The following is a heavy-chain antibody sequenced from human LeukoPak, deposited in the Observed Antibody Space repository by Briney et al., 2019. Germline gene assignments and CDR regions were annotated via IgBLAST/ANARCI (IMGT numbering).Heavy chain of an antibody. CDR1: GGSFEHYF. J-gene: IGHJ4*02. CDR2: VYYSGST. Sequence: SETLSLTCTVSGGSFEHYFWSWIRQPPGKGLDWIGYVYYSGSTDYSPSLKSRLTISADTSKNQFSLKLSSVTAADTAVYYCASHRRSHGSEYWGQGTLVTVSS. D-gene: IGHD3-10*01. CDR3: ASHRRSHGSEY. V-gene: IGHV4-59*01.